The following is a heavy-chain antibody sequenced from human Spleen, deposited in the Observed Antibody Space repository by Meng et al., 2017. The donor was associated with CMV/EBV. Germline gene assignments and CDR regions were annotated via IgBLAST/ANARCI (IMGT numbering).Heavy chain of an antibody. CDR3: ARDREYQLLNYGMDV. D-gene: IGHD2-2*01. CDR1: GFTVSSNY. CDR2: IYGGGST. Sequence: GGSLRLSCAASGFTVSSNYMSWVRQAPGKGLEWVSVIYGGGSTYYADSVKGRFTISRDNSKNTLYLQMNSLRAEDTAVYYCARDREYQLLNYGMDVWGQGTTVTVSS. J-gene: IGHJ6*02. V-gene: IGHV3-53*01.